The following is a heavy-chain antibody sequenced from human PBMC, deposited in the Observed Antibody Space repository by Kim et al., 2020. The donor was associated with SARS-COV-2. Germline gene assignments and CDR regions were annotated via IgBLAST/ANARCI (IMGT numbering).Heavy chain of an antibody. D-gene: IGHD3-10*01. CDR2: ISAYNGNT. V-gene: IGHV1-18*04. J-gene: IGHJ6*02. Sequence: ASVKVSCKASGYTFTSYGISWVRQAPGQGLEWMGWISAYNGNTNYAQKLQGRVTMTTDTSTSTAYMELRSRRSDDTAVYYCALLLLWFGELLYYGMDVWGQGTTVTVSS. CDR3: ALLLLWFGELLYYGMDV. CDR1: GYTFTSYG.